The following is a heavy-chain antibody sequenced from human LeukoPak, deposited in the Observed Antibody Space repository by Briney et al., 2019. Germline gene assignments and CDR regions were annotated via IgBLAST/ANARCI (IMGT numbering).Heavy chain of an antibody. J-gene: IGHJ4*02. CDR2: ISDGGGRT. Sequence: GGSLRLSCGASGFTFRTYAMSWVRQAPGKGLEWVSGISDGGGRTFYAESVKGRFTVSRDNSKNTLYLRMNSLKAEDTAVYYCAKGLLVDYWGQGTLVTVSS. V-gene: IGHV3-23*01. CDR1: GFTFRTYA. CDR3: AKGLLVDY. D-gene: IGHD2-8*02.